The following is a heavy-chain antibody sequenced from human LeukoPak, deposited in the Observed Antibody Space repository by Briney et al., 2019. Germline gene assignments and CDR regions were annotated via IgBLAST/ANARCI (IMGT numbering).Heavy chain of an antibody. V-gene: IGHV1-2*02. Sequence: ASVKVSCKASGYTFTGYYMHWVRQAPGQGLERMGGINPNSGGTNYAQKFQGRVTMTRDTSISTAYMELSRLRSNDTAVYYCARGMGDIVATILDAFDIWGQGTMVTVSS. CDR1: GYTFTGYY. CDR2: INPNSGGT. CDR3: ARGMGDIVATILDAFDI. J-gene: IGHJ3*02. D-gene: IGHD5-12*01.